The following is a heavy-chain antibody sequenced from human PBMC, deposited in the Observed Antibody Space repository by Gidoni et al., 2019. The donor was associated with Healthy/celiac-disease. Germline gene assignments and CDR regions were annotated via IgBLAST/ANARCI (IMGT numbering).Heavy chain of an antibody. CDR3: TRDGKFRTDGFDV. V-gene: IGHV3-23*01. Sequence: EGQLLESGGVSVQPGGSLRVACAVSGFTFSNFAMNWVRQATGQGLAWVSAISPAGGSPYYADSVKGRFTISRDNSKNTLFLEMNNLRAEDTAVYYCTRDGKFRTDGFDVWGPGSMVTVSS. CDR2: ISPAGGSP. CDR1: GFTFSNFA. J-gene: IGHJ3*01. D-gene: IGHD1-26*01.